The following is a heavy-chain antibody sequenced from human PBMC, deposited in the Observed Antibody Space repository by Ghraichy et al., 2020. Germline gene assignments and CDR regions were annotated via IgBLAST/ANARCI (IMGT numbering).Heavy chain of an antibody. V-gene: IGHV3-7*04. D-gene: IGHD5-18*01. CDR1: GFIFSSYY. CDR3: ARGGYNYGSNPIDY. Sequence: GGSLRLSCAASGFIFSSYYMTWVRQVPGKGLEWVANIKHDESEKYYVDSVKGRFTISRDNAKNSLYLQMNSLRPEDTAVYYCARGGYNYGSNPIDYWGQGTLVIVSS. J-gene: IGHJ4*02. CDR2: IKHDESEK.